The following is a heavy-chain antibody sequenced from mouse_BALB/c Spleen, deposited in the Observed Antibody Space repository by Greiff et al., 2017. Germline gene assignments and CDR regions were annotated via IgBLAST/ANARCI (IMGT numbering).Heavy chain of an antibody. CDR3: ARDMIYYGSSSLWYVDV. V-gene: IGHV7-3*02. CDR2: IRNKANGYTT. CDR1: GFTFTDYY. J-gene: IGHJ1*01. D-gene: IGHD1-1*01. Sequence: EVHLVESGGGLVQPGGSLRLSCATSGFTFTDYYMSWVRQPPGKALEWLGFIRNKANGYTTEYSASVKGQFTISRDNSQSILYLQMNTLRAEDSATYYCARDMIYYGSSSLWYVDVWGGGTTVTVSS.